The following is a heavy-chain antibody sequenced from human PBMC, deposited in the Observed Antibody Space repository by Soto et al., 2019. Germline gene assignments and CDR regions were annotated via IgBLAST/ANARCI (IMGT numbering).Heavy chain of an antibody. V-gene: IGHV3-30-3*01. CDR3: ARDCWRLAFLSGMDV. CDR2: ISYDGSNK. CDR1: GFTFSSYA. D-gene: IGHD6-25*01. J-gene: IGHJ6*02. Sequence: GGSLRLSCAASGFTFSSYAMHWVRQAPSKGLEWGAVISYDGSNKYYADSEKGRFTISRDNSKNTLYLQMNSLRAEDTAVYNLARDCWRLAFLSGMDVRGQGTTVT.